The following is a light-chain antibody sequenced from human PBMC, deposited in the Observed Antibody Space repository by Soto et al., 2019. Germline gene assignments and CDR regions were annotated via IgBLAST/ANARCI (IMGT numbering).Light chain of an antibody. J-gene: IGKJ1*01. CDR3: HQRQRWPRT. CDR2: GSS. CDR1: QGISSA. V-gene: IGKV1-13*02. Sequence: IQLTHSPSSLSASVGYRVTINFRASQGISSALAWYQQKPGKAPKLLIYGSSILQSGVPSRFSGSGSGTDFTLTISNLQPEDFATYYCHQRQRWPRTFGQGTKVDIK.